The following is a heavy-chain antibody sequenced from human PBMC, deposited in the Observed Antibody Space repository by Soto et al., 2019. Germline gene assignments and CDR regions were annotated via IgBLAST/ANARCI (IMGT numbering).Heavy chain of an antibody. V-gene: IGHV1-69*12. CDR2: IIPIFGTA. CDR1: GGTFSSYA. CDR3: ARHYYDSSGYYYYYGMDV. J-gene: IGHJ6*04. D-gene: IGHD3-22*01. Sequence: QVQLVQSGAEVKKPGSSVKVSCKASGGTFSSYAISWVRQAPGRGLEWMGGIIPIFGTANYAQKFQGRVTITADESTSTAYMELSSLRTEDTAVYYCARHYYDSSGYYYYYGMDVWGKGTTVTVSS.